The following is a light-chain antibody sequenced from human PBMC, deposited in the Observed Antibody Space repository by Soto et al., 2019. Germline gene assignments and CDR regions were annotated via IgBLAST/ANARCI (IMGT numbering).Light chain of an antibody. Sequence: IVMTQSPATLSVSPGERATLSCRASQSVSSNLAWYQQKPGQAPRLLIYGASTRATGIPARFSGSGSGTEFTLTITSLQSEDFAVYYCQQYNYWPPLTFGGGTKVEIK. CDR1: QSVSSN. CDR3: QQYNYWPPLT. V-gene: IGKV3-15*01. CDR2: GAS. J-gene: IGKJ4*01.